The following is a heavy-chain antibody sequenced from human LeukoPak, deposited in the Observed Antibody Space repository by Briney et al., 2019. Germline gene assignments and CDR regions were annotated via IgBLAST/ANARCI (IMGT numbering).Heavy chain of an antibody. D-gene: IGHD4-17*01. J-gene: IGHJ4*02. CDR2: ISSSSSYI. Sequence: PGGSLRLSCAAPGFTVSSNYMTWVRQAPGKGLEWVSSISSSSSYIYYADSVKGRFTISRDNAKNSLYLQMNSLRAEDTAVYYCARGGTAVTENDYWGQGTLVTVSS. V-gene: IGHV3-21*01. CDR1: GFTVSSNY. CDR3: ARGGTAVTENDY.